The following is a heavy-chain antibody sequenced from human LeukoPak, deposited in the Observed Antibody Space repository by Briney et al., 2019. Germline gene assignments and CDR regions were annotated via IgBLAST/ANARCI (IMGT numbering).Heavy chain of an antibody. D-gene: IGHD2-8*01. J-gene: IGHJ4*02. CDR2: IYYSGST. V-gene: IGHV4-59*01. CDR1: GGSISGYY. Sequence: PSETLSLTCTISGGSISGYYWSWIRQPPGKGLEWIGYIYYSGSTNYNPSLKSRVTISVDTSKNQFSLKLSSVTAADTAVYYCARMGYAGSRKTAGGDYWGQGTLVTVSS. CDR3: ARMGYAGSRKTAGGDY.